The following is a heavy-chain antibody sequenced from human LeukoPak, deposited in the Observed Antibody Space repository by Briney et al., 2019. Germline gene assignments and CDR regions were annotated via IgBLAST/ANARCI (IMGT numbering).Heavy chain of an antibody. V-gene: IGHV4-38-2*02. CDR1: GYSISSGYY. D-gene: IGHD3-16*01. CDR2: IYHSGST. Sequence: SETLSLTCTVSGYSISSGYYWGWIRQPSGKGLEWIGSIYHSGSTYYNPSLKSRVNISVDTSKNQFSQKLSSVTPEDTAVYYCARDNAKGGGGGGSYWAQGPRVP. CDR3: ARDNAKGGGGGGSY. J-gene: IGHJ1*01.